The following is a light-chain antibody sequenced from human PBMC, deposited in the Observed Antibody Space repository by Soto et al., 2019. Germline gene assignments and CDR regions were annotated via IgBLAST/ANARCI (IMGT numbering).Light chain of an antibody. V-gene: IGKV2-30*01. J-gene: IGKJ4*01. CDR3: IQGTHWRALT. Sequence: DVVMTQSPLSLPVTLGQPASTSCRSSQSLVYSDGNTYLNWIQQRTGQSPRRLINKVSNRDSGVPDRFSGSGSGTDFTLKISRVEAEDVGLYYCIQGTHWRALTFGGGTKVEIK. CDR1: QSLVYSDGNTY. CDR2: KVS.